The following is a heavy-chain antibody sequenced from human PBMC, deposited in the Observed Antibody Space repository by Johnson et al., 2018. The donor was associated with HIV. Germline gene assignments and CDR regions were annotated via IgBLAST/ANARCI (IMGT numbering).Heavy chain of an antibody. D-gene: IGHD3-16*01. J-gene: IGHJ3*02. CDR2: ISYDGSNK. V-gene: IGHV3-30-3*01. CDR3: ARGSHAKGDAFDI. Sequence: QVQLLESGGGLVQPGRSLRLYCTASGFTFGDYAMSWVRQAPGKGLEWVAVISYDGSNKYYADSVKGRFTISRDNSKNTLYLQMNSLRAEDTAVYYCARGSHAKGDAFDIWGQGTMVTVSS. CDR1: GFTFGDYA.